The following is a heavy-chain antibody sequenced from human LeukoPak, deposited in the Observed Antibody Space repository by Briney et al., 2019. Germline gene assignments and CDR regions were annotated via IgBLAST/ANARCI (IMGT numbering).Heavy chain of an antibody. CDR3: ARSSIVVVSILDY. V-gene: IGHV3-64*01. D-gene: IGHD2-2*01. Sequence: PGGSLRLSCAASGFPFSSCAMHWVRQAPGKGLEYVSAISSNGGSTSYASSVRGRFTISRDNSKNTLYLQMGSLRAEDMAVYYCARSSIVVVSILDYWGQGTLVTVSS. J-gene: IGHJ4*02. CDR2: ISSNGGST. CDR1: GFPFSSCA.